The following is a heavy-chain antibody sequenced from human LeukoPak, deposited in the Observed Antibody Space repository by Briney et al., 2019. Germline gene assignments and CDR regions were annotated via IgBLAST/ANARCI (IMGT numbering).Heavy chain of an antibody. CDR3: ARSGGCTNGVCYALIYYYYYMDV. D-gene: IGHD2-8*01. J-gene: IGHJ6*03. CDR1: GFTFSSYA. V-gene: IGHV3-21*01. Sequence: SGGSLRLSCAASGFTFSSYAMHWVRQAPGKGLEWVSSISSSSSYIYYADSVKGRFTISRDNAKNSLYLQMNSLRAEDTAVYYCARSGGCTNGVCYALIYYYYYMDVWGKGTTVTVSS. CDR2: ISSSSSYI.